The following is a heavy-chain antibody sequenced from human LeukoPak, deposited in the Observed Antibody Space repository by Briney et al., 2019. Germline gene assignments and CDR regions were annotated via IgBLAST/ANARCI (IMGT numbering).Heavy chain of an antibody. CDR2: IKSKTDGGTT. CDR3: TTDGLAYCGGDCYSGFDY. D-gene: IGHD2-21*02. CDR1: GFTFSNVW. Sequence: GGSLRLSCAASGFTFSNVWMSWVRQAPGKGLEWVGRIKSKTDGGTTDYAAPVKGRFTISRDDSKNTLYLQMNSLKTEDTAVYYCTTDGLAYCGGDCYSGFDYWGQGTLVTVSS. V-gene: IGHV3-15*01. J-gene: IGHJ4*02.